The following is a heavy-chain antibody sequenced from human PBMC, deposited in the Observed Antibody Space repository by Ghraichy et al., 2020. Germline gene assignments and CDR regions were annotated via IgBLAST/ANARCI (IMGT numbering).Heavy chain of an antibody. CDR2: IYTSGST. V-gene: IGHV4-4*09. CDR3: ARHQEGLAVAPFDY. D-gene: IGHD6-19*01. Sequence: SETLSLTCTVSGGSISSYYWSWIRQPPGKGLEWIGYIYTSGSTNYNPSLKSRVTISVDTSKNQFSLKLSSVTAADTAVYYCARHQEGLAVAPFDYWGQGTLVTVSS. CDR1: GGSISSYY. J-gene: IGHJ4*02.